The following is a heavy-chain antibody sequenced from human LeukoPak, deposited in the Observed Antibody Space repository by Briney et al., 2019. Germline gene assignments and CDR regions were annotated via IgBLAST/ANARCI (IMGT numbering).Heavy chain of an antibody. V-gene: IGHV1-69*05. J-gene: IGHJ4*02. Sequence: SVKVSCKASGGTFSSYAISWVRQAPGQGLEWMGGIIPIFGTANYAQKFQGRVTMTRDTSTSTVYMELSSLRSEDTAVYYCARDLGDIVVVPAALGYWGQGTLVTVSS. CDR1: GGTFSSYA. D-gene: IGHD2-2*01. CDR3: ARDLGDIVVVPAALGY. CDR2: IIPIFGTA.